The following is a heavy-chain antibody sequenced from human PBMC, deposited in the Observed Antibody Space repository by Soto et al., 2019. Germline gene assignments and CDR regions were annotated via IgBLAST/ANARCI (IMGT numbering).Heavy chain of an antibody. CDR1: GFTFSSYW. V-gene: IGHV3-74*01. D-gene: IGHD3-10*01. CDR3: ARWFTYGNFDYFDY. J-gene: IGHJ4*02. Sequence: PGGSLRLSCAASGFTFSSYWMHWFRQAPGKGLVWVSRINGDGSSTTYADSVKGRFTISRDNAKNTLYLQMNGLRAEDTAVYYCARWFTYGNFDYFDYWGQGTQVTVSS. CDR2: INGDGSST.